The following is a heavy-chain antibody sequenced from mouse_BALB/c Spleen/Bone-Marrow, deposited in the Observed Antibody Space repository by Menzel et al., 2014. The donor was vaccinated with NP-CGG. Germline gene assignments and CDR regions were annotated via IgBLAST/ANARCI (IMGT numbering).Heavy chain of an antibody. V-gene: IGHV1-18*01. CDR3: AGPGRYDGAWFAY. CDR1: GYSFTVYT. J-gene: IGHJ3*01. D-gene: IGHD2-14*01. Sequence: EVQRVESGPELVKPGASMKISCKASGYSFTVYTMNWVRQSHGKNLEWIGLINPYNGGTIYNQKFKGKATLTVDKSSSTAYMELLSLTSEDSAVYYCAGPGRYDGAWFAYWGQGTLVTVSA. CDR2: INPYNGGT.